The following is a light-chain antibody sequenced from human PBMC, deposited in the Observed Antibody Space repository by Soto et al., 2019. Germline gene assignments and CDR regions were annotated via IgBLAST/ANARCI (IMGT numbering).Light chain of an antibody. V-gene: IGKV1-5*03. CDR2: KTS. Sequence: DTQITQSPSTLSASVGDRVTITCRASQSIGSWLAWYQQKPVKAPKVLIYKTSILENGVPSRFSGRGSGSEFPLSISSLQPDDFATYYCQHSYTTPRTFGQGTKVDIK. CDR3: QHSYTTPRT. CDR1: QSIGSW. J-gene: IGKJ1*01.